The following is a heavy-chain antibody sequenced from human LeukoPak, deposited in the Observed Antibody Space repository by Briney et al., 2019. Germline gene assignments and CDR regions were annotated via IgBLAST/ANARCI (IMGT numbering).Heavy chain of an antibody. CDR3: ARDYFIGYDNYFDY. V-gene: IGHV4-39*07. CDR1: GGLISISTYY. J-gene: IGHJ4*02. CDR2: IYYSGTT. Sequence: PSETLSLTCTVSGGLISISTYYWGWIRQPPGKGLEWIGSIYYSGTTHYNPSLKSRVTIAVDTSKNQFSLKLISVTAADTAVYYCARDYFIGYDNYFDYWGQGTLVTVSS. D-gene: IGHD5-12*01.